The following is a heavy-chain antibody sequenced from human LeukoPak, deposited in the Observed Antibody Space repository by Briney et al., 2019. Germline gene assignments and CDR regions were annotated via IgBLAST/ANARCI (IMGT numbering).Heavy chain of an antibody. CDR2: ISSSGSTI. J-gene: IGHJ4*02. CDR1: GFTFSSYE. V-gene: IGHV3-48*03. Sequence: SGGSLRLSCAASGFTFSSYEMNWVRQAPGKGLEWVSYISSSGSTIYYADSVKGRFTISRDNAKNSLYLQMNSLRAEDTAVYYCAREDYYFDSSGTHYFDYWGQGTLVTVSS. D-gene: IGHD3-22*01. CDR3: AREDYYFDSSGTHYFDY.